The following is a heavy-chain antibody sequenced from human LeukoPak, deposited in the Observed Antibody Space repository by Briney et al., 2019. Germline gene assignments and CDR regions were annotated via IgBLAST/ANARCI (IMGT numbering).Heavy chain of an antibody. CDR1: GFTFSDYY. D-gene: IGHD6-13*01. V-gene: IGHV3-11*01. Sequence: PRGSLRLSCTASGFTFSDYYMNWIRQAPGKGLEWVSCISSSGSTRYYADSVKGRFTISRDNAKNSLYLQMNSLRAEDTAVYYCAKGTHSSSWHWYDPWGQGTLVTVSS. CDR2: ISSSGSTR. CDR3: AKGTHSSSWHWYDP. J-gene: IGHJ5*02.